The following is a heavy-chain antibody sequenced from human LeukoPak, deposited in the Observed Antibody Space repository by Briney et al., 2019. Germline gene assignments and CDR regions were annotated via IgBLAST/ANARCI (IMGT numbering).Heavy chain of an antibody. CDR2: IYHSGST. CDR3: ATVTTSPGHYYFDY. J-gene: IGHJ4*02. V-gene: IGHV4-30-2*01. Sequence: PSQTLSLTCTVSGGSISSGGYYWSWIRQPPGKGLEWIGYIYHSGSTYYNPSLKSRVTISVDRSKNQFSLKLSSVTAADTAVYYCATVTTSPGHYYFDYWGQGTLVTVSS. D-gene: IGHD4-11*01. CDR1: GGSISSGGYY.